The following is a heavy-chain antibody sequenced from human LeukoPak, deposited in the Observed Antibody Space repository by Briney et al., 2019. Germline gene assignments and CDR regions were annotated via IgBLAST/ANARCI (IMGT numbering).Heavy chain of an antibody. CDR1: GFTFDDYA. V-gene: IGHV3-9*01. Sequence: PGRSLRLSCAASGFTFDDYAMHWVRQAPGKGLEWVSGISWNSGSIGYADSVKGRFTISRDNAKNSLYLQMNSLRAEDTALYYCAKDLLRFLEWPFDYWGQGTLVTVSS. CDR3: AKDLLRFLEWPFDY. J-gene: IGHJ4*02. D-gene: IGHD3-3*01. CDR2: ISWNSGSI.